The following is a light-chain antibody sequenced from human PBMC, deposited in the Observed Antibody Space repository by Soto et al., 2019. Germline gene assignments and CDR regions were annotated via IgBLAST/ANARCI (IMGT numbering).Light chain of an antibody. V-gene: IGLV2-8*01. J-gene: IGLJ1*01. CDR2: EVN. CDR3: TSNAVSNTYV. Sequence: QSVLTQPPSASGSPGQSVTISCTGTSSDVGAYNYVSWYQQHPGKATKLMIYEVNKRPSGVPDRFSDSKSGNTASLTVSGLQAEDEADYYCTSNAVSNTYVFGTGTKVTVL. CDR1: SSDVGAYNY.